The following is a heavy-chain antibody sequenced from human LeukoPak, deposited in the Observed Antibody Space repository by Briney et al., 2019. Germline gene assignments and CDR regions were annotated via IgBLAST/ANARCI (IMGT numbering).Heavy chain of an antibody. V-gene: IGHV2-5*02. Sequence: SGPTLVNPTQTLTLTCTFSGFSLSTSGVGVGWIRQPPGKALEWLALIYWDDDKRYSPSLKSRLTITKDTSKNQVVLTMTNMDPVDTATYYCAHRRGIVATSKDADDADAFDIWGQGTMVTVSS. CDR1: GFSLSTSGVG. J-gene: IGHJ3*02. CDR3: AHRRGIVATSKDADDADAFDI. CDR2: IYWDDDK. D-gene: IGHD5-12*01.